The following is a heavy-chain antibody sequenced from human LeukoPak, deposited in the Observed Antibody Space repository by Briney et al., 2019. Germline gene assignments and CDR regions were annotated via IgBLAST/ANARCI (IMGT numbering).Heavy chain of an antibody. Sequence: GASVKVSCKASGYTFTSYYMHWVRQAPGQGLEWMGIINPSGGSTSCAQKFQGRVTMTRDTSTSTVYMELSSLRSEDTAVYYCARVGDSSGYHHDAFDIWGQGTMVTVSS. J-gene: IGHJ3*02. V-gene: IGHV1-46*01. CDR3: ARVGDSSGYHHDAFDI. CDR1: GYTFTSYY. CDR2: INPSGGST. D-gene: IGHD3-22*01.